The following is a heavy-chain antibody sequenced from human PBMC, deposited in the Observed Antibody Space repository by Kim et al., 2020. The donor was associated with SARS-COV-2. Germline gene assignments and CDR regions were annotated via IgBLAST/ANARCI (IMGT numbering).Heavy chain of an antibody. D-gene: IGHD6-13*01. Sequence: SETLSLTCTVSGGSVSSGGYFWSWIRQPPGKGLGYIGYIYYSGSTNYNPSLGSRVTISIDTSKNQFSLKLSSVTAADTAVYYCAGGKNQQLVRPLSDYG. J-gene: IGHJ6*01. CDR2: IYYSGST. CDR3: AGGKNQQLVRPLSDYG. CDR1: GGSVSSGGYF. V-gene: IGHV4-61*08.